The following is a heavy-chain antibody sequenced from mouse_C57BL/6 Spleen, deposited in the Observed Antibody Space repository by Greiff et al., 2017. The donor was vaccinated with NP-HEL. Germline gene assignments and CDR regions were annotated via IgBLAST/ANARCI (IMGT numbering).Heavy chain of an antibody. CDR2: INPNNGGT. D-gene: IGHD1-1*01. J-gene: IGHJ1*03. CDR3: ARSDLYYYGSSYWYFDV. Sequence: VQLQQSGPELVKPGASVKISCKASGYTFTDYYMNWVKQSHGKSLEWIGDINPNNGGTSYNQKFKGKATLTVDKSSSTAYMELRSLTSEDSAVYYCARSDLYYYGSSYWYFDVWGTGTTVTVSS. CDR1: GYTFTDYY. V-gene: IGHV1-26*01.